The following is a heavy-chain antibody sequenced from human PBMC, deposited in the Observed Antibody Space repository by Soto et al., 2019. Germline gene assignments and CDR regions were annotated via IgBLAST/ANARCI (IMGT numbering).Heavy chain of an antibody. CDR3: AKDNVLLWFGDPLNWFDP. V-gene: IGHV3-23*01. Sequence: GGSLRLSCAASGFTFSSYAMSWVRQAPGKGLEWVSAISGSGGSTYYADSVKGRFTISRDNSKNTLYLQMNSLRAEDTAVYYCAKDNVLLWFGDPLNWFDPWGQGTXVTVSS. CDR2: ISGSGGST. D-gene: IGHD3-10*01. CDR1: GFTFSSYA. J-gene: IGHJ5*02.